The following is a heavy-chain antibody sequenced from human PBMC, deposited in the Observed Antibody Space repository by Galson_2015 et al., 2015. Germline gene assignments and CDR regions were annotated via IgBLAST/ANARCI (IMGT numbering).Heavy chain of an antibody. V-gene: IGHV1-46*04. CDR1: GYTFTNYF. CDR2: INPSGAAT. Sequence: SVKVSCKASGYTFTNYFIQWVRQAPGQGLEWVGAINPSGAATFYAQKLQDRVTMTRDTPTSTVYVELSSLGSEDTAVYYCARELGGTYYFDYWGLGTLVTVSS. D-gene: IGHD3-10*01. J-gene: IGHJ4*02. CDR3: ARELGGTYYFDY.